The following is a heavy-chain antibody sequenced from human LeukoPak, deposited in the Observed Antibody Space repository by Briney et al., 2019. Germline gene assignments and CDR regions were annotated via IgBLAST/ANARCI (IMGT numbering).Heavy chain of an antibody. CDR2: IRSKAYGGTT. V-gene: IGHV3-49*03. D-gene: IGHD6-13*01. J-gene: IGHJ4*02. CDR1: GFTFGDYA. CDR3: TRAGTAAAGLPFDY. Sequence: GGSLRLSCTASGFTFGDYAMSWFRQAPGKGLEWVGFIRSKAYGGTTEYAASVKGRFTISRDDSKSIAYLQMNSLKTEDTAVYYCTRAGTAAAGLPFDYWGQGTLVTVSS.